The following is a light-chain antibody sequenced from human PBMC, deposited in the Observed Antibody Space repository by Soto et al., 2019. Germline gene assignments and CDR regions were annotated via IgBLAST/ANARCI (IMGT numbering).Light chain of an antibody. CDR2: EVS. CDR3: SSYAGSNNPYV. J-gene: IGLJ1*01. V-gene: IGLV2-8*01. Sequence: QSALTQPPSASGSPGQSVTISCTGTSSDVGGYNYVSWYQHHPGKAPKLMIFEVSKRPSGVPDRFSGSKSGNTASLTVSGLQAEDEADYYCSSYAGSNNPYVFGNGTKVTVL. CDR1: SSDVGGYNY.